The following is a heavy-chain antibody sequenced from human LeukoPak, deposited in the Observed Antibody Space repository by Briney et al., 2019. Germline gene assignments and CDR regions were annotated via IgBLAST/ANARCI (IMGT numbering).Heavy chain of an antibody. D-gene: IGHD6-19*01. J-gene: IGHJ4*02. CDR3: ARAGAMAASRYYFDY. Sequence: GGSLRLSCAASGFTFSTYWMSWLRQAPGKGLEWVANIMHDGSEKNYVDSVKGRFAISRDNARNSLYLQMNSLRVEDTAVYYCARAGAMAASRYYFDYWGQGTLVTAYS. CDR1: GFTFSTYW. V-gene: IGHV3-7*01. CDR2: IMHDGSEK.